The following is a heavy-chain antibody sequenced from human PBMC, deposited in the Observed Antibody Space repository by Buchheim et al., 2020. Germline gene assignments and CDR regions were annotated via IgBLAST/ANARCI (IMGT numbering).Heavy chain of an antibody. Sequence: QVQLQQWGAGLLKPSETLSLTCAVYGGSFSGYYWSWIRQPPGKGLEWFGEINHSGSTNYNPSLKSRVTISVDTSTNQFSLKLSSVTAANTAVYYCARGKPGGYCSSTSCYRHLAARPYYGMDVWGQGTT. CDR1: GGSFSGYY. CDR3: ARGKPGGYCSSTSCYRHLAARPYYGMDV. V-gene: IGHV4-34*01. D-gene: IGHD2-2*01. CDR2: INHSGST. J-gene: IGHJ6*02.